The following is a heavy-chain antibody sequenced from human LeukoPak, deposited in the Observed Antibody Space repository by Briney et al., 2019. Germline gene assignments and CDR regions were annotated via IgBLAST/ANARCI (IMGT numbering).Heavy chain of an antibody. Sequence: GGSLRLSCAASGFTFSDFEMNWVRQAPGKGLEWISYISTSGASTYYADSVKGRFTVSRDNAKNSMLLRMDTLRADDTAVYYCARERGYNYGYSGYYDQWGQGILVTVSS. J-gene: IGHJ4*02. CDR3: ARERGYNYGYSGYYDQ. CDR2: ISTSGAST. D-gene: IGHD5-18*01. CDR1: GFTFSDFE. V-gene: IGHV3-48*03.